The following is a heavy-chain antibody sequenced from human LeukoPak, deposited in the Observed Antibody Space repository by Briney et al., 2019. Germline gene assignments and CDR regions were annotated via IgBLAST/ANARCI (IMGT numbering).Heavy chain of an antibody. CDR2: INPNSGGT. Sequence: ASVKVSCKASGYTFTGYYMHWVRQAPGQGLEWMGRINPNSGGTNYAQNFQGRVTMTRDTSISTAYMELSRLTSDDTAVYYCARPYSSGWPENWFGPWGQGTLVTVSS. D-gene: IGHD6-19*01. V-gene: IGHV1-2*06. CDR1: GYTFTGYY. CDR3: ARPYSSGWPENWFGP. J-gene: IGHJ5*02.